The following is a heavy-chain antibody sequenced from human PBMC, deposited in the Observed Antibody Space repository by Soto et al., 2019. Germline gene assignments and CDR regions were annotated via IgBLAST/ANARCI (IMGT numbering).Heavy chain of an antibody. D-gene: IGHD3-3*01. Sequence: GGSLRLSCAASGFTVSSNYMSWVRQAPGKGLEWVSVIYSGGSTYYADSVKGRFTISRDNSKNTLYLQMNSLRAEDTAVYYCARDDFWSGYSTYYYYYYMDVWGKGTTVTVSS. J-gene: IGHJ6*03. CDR3: ARDDFWSGYSTYYYYYYMDV. CDR1: GFTVSSNY. V-gene: IGHV3-66*01. CDR2: IYSGGST.